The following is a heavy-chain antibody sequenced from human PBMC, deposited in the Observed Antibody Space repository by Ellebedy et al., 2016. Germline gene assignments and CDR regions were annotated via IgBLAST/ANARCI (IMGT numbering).Heavy chain of an antibody. D-gene: IGHD2-15*01. CDR2: INSGNDNT. CDR3: ARGRVVEGVMNV. V-gene: IGHV1-3*01. J-gene: IGHJ6*02. CDR1: GYTFLRYA. Sequence: ASVKVSCKASGYTFLRYAMHWVRQAPGQSLEWIGWINSGNDNTKFSPKFQGRLTIARDTTASTVYMELSSLKFEDTAVYYCARGRVVEGVMNVWGQGTTVTVSS.